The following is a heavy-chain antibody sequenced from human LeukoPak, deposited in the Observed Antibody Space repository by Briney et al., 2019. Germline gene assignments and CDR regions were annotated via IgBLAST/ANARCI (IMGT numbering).Heavy chain of an antibody. V-gene: IGHV3-9*01. J-gene: IGHJ5*02. CDR1: GFTFDDYA. D-gene: IGHD3-10*01. Sequence: SGGSLRLSCAASGFTFDDYAMHWVRQAPGKGLEWVSGISWNSGSIGYADSVKGRFTISRDNAKNSLYLQMNSLRAEDTALYYCAKGISVPWGQGTLVTVSS. CDR3: AKGISVP. CDR2: ISWNSGSI.